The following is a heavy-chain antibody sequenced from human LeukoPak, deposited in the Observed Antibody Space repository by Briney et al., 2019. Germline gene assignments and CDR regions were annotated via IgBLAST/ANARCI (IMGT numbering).Heavy chain of an antibody. V-gene: IGHV3-30-3*01. Sequence: PGRSLRLSCAASGFTFSSYAMHWVRQAPGKGLEWVAVISYDGSNKYYADSVKGRFTMSRDNSKNMLYLQMNSLRAEDTAVYYCAREVPRDGMDVWGQGTTVTVSS. CDR3: AREVPRDGMDV. J-gene: IGHJ6*02. CDR2: ISYDGSNK. CDR1: GFTFSSYA.